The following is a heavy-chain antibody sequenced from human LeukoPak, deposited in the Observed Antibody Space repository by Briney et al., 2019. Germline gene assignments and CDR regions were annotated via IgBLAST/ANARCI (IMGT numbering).Heavy chain of an antibody. CDR3: ARRGYSDSSGYEY. J-gene: IGHJ4*02. CDR2: ISGDSTDI. D-gene: IGHD3-22*01. Sequence: GGSLRLSCAASGLTFSNYGMNWVRQSPGKGLEWVSSISGDSTDIYYADSLMGRSTISRDNAKNSLYLQINSLRAEDTAIYYCARRGYSDSSGYEYWGQGTLVTASS. CDR1: GLTFSNYG. V-gene: IGHV3-21*01.